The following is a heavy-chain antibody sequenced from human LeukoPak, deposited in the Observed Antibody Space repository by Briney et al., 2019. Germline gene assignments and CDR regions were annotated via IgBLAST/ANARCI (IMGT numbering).Heavy chain of an antibody. CDR2: IYTSGST. CDR1: GGSISSYY. V-gene: IGHV4-4*07. Sequence: SETLSLTCTVSGGSISSYYWSWIRQPAGKGLEWIGRIYTSGSTNYNPSLKSRVTISVDTSKNQFSLSLSVVAAADTAVYYCAKLSSNWYFDSWGRGTLVTVSS. D-gene: IGHD1-1*01. J-gene: IGHJ4*02. CDR3: AKLSSNWYFDS.